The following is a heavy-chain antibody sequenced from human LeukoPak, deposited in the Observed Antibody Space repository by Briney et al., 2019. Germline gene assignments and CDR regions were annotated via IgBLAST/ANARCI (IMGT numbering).Heavy chain of an antibody. D-gene: IGHD2-2*01. V-gene: IGHV4-59*08. J-gene: IGHJ6*02. Sequence: SETLSLTCTVSGRSISNYRWNWIRQPPGKGLEWIGYIYYSGYTSYNPSLKSRVTISVDTSKNQFSLRLTSVTAADTAEYYCARRRYCSSATCAIGGMDVWGQGTTVIVSS. CDR2: IYYSGYT. CDR3: ARRRYCSSATCAIGGMDV. CDR1: GRSISNYR.